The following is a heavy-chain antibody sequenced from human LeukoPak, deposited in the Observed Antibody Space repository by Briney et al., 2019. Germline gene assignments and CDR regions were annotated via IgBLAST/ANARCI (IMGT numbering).Heavy chain of an antibody. D-gene: IGHD5-18*01. V-gene: IGHV1-69*05. CDR3: ASREDVDTAMVWRY. CDR1: GGTFSSYA. J-gene: IGHJ4*02. CDR2: ITPIFGTA. Sequence: SVKVSCKASGGTFSSYAISWVRQAPGQGLEWMGGITPIFGTANYAQKFQGRVTITTDESTSTAYMELSSLRSEDTAVYYCASREDVDTAMVWRYWGQGTLVTVSS.